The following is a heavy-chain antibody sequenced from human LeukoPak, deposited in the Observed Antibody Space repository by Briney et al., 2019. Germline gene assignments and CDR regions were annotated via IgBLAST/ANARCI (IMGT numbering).Heavy chain of an antibody. CDR2: INHSGST. J-gene: IGHJ4*02. CDR1: GGSFSGYY. V-gene: IGHV4-34*01. D-gene: IGHD6-13*01. CDR3: AKQQLVRCFDY. Sequence: NPSETLSLTCAVYGGSFSGYYWSWIRQPPGKGLEWIGEINHSGSTNYNPSLKSRVTISVDTSKNQFSLKLSSVTAADTAVYYCAKQQLVRCFDYWGQGTLVTVSS.